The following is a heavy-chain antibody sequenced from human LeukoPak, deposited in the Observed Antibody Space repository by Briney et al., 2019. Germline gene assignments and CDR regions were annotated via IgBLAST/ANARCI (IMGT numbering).Heavy chain of an antibody. Sequence: GGSLRLSCAASGFTFSTYGMHWVRQAPGKGLEWVAVITYDGSNKYYADSVKGRFTISRDNSKNTLYLQMNSLRAEDTAVYYCAKDYYGSGSIFDYWGQGTLVTVSS. CDR1: GFTFSTYG. CDR2: ITYDGSNK. J-gene: IGHJ4*02. D-gene: IGHD3-10*01. CDR3: AKDYYGSGSIFDY. V-gene: IGHV3-30*18.